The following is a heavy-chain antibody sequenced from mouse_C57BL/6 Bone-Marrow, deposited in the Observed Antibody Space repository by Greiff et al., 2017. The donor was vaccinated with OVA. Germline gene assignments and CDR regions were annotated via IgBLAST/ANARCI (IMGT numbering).Heavy chain of an antibody. Sequence: DVMLVESGGGLVQPGGSLKLSCAASGFTFSDYYMYWVRQTPEKRLEWVAYISNGGGSTYYPDTVKGRFTISRDNAKNTLYLQMSRLKSEDTAMYYCARQRELTYYAMDYWGQGTSVTVSS. CDR1: GFTFSDYY. J-gene: IGHJ4*01. CDR3: ARQRELTYYAMDY. V-gene: IGHV5-12*01. CDR2: ISNGGGST.